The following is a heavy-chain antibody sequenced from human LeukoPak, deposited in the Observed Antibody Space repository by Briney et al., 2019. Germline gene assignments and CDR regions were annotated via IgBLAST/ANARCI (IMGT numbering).Heavy chain of an antibody. Sequence: PGGSLRLSCVASGFTFRNHGMHWVRQAPGKGLEWVAVIWYDASNQYYADSVKGRFTISRDNSKNTVSLQMNSLRAEDTAVYYCVRDRGARFLDLWGRGTPVTVSS. CDR3: VRDRGARFLDL. CDR2: IWYDASNQ. CDR1: GFTFRNHG. D-gene: IGHD3-10*01. J-gene: IGHJ2*01. V-gene: IGHV3-33*01.